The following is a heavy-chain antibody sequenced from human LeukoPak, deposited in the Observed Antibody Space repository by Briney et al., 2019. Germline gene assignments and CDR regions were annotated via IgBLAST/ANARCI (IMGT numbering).Heavy chain of an antibody. J-gene: IGHJ4*02. CDR2: TSAHNGNT. Sequence: ASVKVSCKASGYTFTTYGITWVRQAPGQGLEWMGWTSAHNGNTKYAQKLQGRVTMTTDTSTRTAYMELRSLRSDDTAVYYCARDTIAVDFIDYWGQGTLVTVSS. D-gene: IGHD6-19*01. V-gene: IGHV1-18*01. CDR1: GYTFTTYG. CDR3: ARDTIAVDFIDY.